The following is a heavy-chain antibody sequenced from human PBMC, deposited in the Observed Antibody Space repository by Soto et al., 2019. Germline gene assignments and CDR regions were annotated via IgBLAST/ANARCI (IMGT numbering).Heavy chain of an antibody. Sequence: SETLSLTCAVYGGSFSGYYWSWIRQPPGKGLEWIGDINHSGSTNYNPSLKSRVTISVDTSKNQFSLKLSSVTAADTAVYYCARDRRKTVVVPSATLYYYYGMDVWGQGTTVTVSS. CDR1: GGSFSGYY. D-gene: IGHD2-2*01. V-gene: IGHV4-34*01. J-gene: IGHJ6*02. CDR3: ARDRRKTVVVPSATLYYYYGMDV. CDR2: INHSGST.